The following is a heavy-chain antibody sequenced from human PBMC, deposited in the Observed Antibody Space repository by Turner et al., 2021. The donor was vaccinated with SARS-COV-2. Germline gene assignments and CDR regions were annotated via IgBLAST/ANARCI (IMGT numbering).Heavy chain of an antibody. D-gene: IGHD2-2*01. J-gene: IGHJ6*02. CDR3: ARDHRPVVVPAAKRAGSYYYGMDV. Sequence: EVHLVESGGGLVKPGGSLRLSCASSGFTFSSYSMTWVRQAAGKGLEWVSAISSSSSYIYYADSVKGRFTISRDNDKNSLYLQMNSLRAEDTAVYYCARDHRPVVVPAAKRAGSYYYGMDVWGQGTTVTVSS. V-gene: IGHV3-21*01. CDR2: ISSSSSYI. CDR1: GFTFSSYS.